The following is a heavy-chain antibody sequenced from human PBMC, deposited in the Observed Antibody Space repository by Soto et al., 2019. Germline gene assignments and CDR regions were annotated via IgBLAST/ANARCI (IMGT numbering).Heavy chain of an antibody. CDR2: IKSKAFGETP. J-gene: IGHJ4*02. Sequence: GGSLRLSCSPSGFPFGDYAMNWFRQAPGKGLEWVGFIKSKAFGETPEYAASVKGRFTISRDDSMSIAYLQMNSLKTDDTAVYYCTRDHYGRGFSSGAFDSWGQGTPVTVSS. V-gene: IGHV3-49*03. CDR1: GFPFGDYA. CDR3: TRDHYGRGFSSGAFDS. D-gene: IGHD5-18*01.